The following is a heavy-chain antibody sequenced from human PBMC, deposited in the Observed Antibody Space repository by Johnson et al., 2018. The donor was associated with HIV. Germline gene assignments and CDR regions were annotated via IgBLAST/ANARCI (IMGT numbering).Heavy chain of an antibody. D-gene: IGHD4-17*01. CDR3: ARATVDDYGDYDDAFDI. Sequence: QVQLVESGGGVVQPGRSLRLSCAASGFTFSSHDMHWVRQGPGKGLEWVAVISYDGNNKYYADSVKGRFTISRDNSKNTMYLQMNSLRAEDTAVYYCARATVDDYGDYDDAFDIWGQGTMVTVSS. CDR1: GFTFSSHD. CDR2: ISYDGNNK. V-gene: IGHV3-30-3*01. J-gene: IGHJ3*02.